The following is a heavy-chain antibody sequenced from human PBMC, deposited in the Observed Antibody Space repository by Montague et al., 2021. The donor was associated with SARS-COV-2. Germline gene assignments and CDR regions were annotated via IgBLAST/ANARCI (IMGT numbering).Heavy chain of an antibody. V-gene: IGHV4-39*01. D-gene: IGHD6-19*01. CDR3: ATTGGPTTVAGSFDY. Sequence: IYYIGSTDYNLTLPSRVTISVDTSRIQCSLKVSSVTAADTAVYYCATTGGPTTVAGSFDYWGQGTPVTVSS. J-gene: IGHJ4*02. CDR2: IYYIGST.